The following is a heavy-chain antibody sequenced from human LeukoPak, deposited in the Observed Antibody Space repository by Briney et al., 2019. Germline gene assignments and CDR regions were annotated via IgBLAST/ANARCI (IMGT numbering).Heavy chain of an antibody. J-gene: IGHJ4*02. CDR1: GYSIRSGYY. D-gene: IGHD2-15*01. Sequence: SETLSLTCTVSGYSIRSGYYWGWIRQPPGKGLEWIGSIYHSGSTYYNPSLKSRVTISVDTSKNQFSLKLSSVTAADTAVYYCARDGVAKVPDYWGQGTLVTVSS. V-gene: IGHV4-38-2*02. CDR3: ARDGVAKVPDY. CDR2: IYHSGST.